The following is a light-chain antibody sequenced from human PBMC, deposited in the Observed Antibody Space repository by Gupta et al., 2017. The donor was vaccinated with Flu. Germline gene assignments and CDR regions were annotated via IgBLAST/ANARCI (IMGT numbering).Light chain of an antibody. CDR1: QSINTW. Sequence: DIQMTQSPSILSASVGDRVTITCRSSQSINTWLAWYQQKPGRAPKLLIYKASSLESGVPSRFSGSGSGTEFTLTISSLQPDDSATYYCQQYDTYAWVFGQGTKVEIK. V-gene: IGKV1-5*03. CDR3: QQYDTYAWV. CDR2: KAS. J-gene: IGKJ1*01.